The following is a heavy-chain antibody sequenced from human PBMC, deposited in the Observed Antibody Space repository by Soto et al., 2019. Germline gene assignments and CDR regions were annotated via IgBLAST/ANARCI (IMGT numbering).Heavy chain of an antibody. CDR1: GYTFTSYG. Sequence: ASVKVSCKASGYTFTSYGISWVRQAPGQGLEWMGWISAYNGNTNYAQKLQGRVTMTTDTSTSTAHMELRSLRSDDTAVYYCAVERVEGDEVWSGPRFYYMDGWGKGSTVTVAS. J-gene: IGHJ6*03. CDR3: AVERVEGDEVWSGPRFYYMDG. V-gene: IGHV1-18*01. D-gene: IGHD3-3*01. CDR2: ISAYNGNT.